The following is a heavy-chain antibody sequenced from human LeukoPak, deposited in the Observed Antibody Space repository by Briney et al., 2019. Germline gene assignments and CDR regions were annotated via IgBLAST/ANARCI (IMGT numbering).Heavy chain of an antibody. Sequence: SETLSLTCAVYGGSFSGYYWSWIRQPPGKGLEGIGEINHSGSTNYNPSLKSRVTISVDTSKNQFSLKLTSVTAADTAVYYCAREGIVVLPAAPLDVWGKGTTVTVSS. CDR3: AREGIVVLPAAPLDV. V-gene: IGHV4-34*01. CDR2: INHSGST. J-gene: IGHJ6*04. D-gene: IGHD2-2*01. CDR1: GGSFSGYY.